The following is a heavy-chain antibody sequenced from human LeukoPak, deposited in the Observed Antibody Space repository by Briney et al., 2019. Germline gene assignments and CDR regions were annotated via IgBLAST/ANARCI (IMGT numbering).Heavy chain of an antibody. J-gene: IGHJ4*02. V-gene: IGHV1-2*02. Sequence: GASVKVSCKASGYTFTDYYIPWLRQAPGPGLEWMGWINPNNGDTNYAQKFQGSVTMPRDTSISTAYMELSTLTSDDTAVYYCARDGVGTYDYWGQGTLVTVSS. D-gene: IGHD1-26*01. CDR2: INPNNGDT. CDR1: GYTFTDYY. CDR3: ARDGVGTYDY.